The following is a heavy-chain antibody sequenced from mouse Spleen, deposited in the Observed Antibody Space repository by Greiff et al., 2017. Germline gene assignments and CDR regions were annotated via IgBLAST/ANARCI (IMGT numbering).Heavy chain of an antibody. D-gene: IGHD2-14*01. V-gene: IGHV1-82*01. CDR2: IYPGDGDT. CDR1: GYAFSSSW. Sequence: QVQLQQSGPELVKPGASVKISCKASGYAFSSSWMNWVKQRPGKGLEWIGRIYPGDGDTNYNGKFKGKATLTADKSSSTAYMQLSSLTSEDSAVYFCARDRYAYYFDYWGQGTTLTVSS. J-gene: IGHJ2*01. CDR3: ARDRYAYYFDY.